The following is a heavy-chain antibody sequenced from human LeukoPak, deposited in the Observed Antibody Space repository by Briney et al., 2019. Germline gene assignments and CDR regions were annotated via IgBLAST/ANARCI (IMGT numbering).Heavy chain of an antibody. V-gene: IGHV3-7*01. J-gene: IGHJ4*02. Sequence: GGSLRLSCVASGFNFGNYWMSWVRQAPGKGLEFVGNIEDDGSEQNYVDSVKGRFTISRDNVKNSLYLQMNSLRVEDTAVYYCARDIIRGPSDFDYWGQGILVTVSS. CDR3: ARDIIRGPSDFDY. CDR2: IEDDGSEQ. CDR1: GFNFGNYW. D-gene: IGHD5-12*01.